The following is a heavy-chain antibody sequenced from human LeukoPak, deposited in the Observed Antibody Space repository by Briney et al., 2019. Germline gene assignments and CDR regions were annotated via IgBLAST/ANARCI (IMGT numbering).Heavy chain of an antibody. D-gene: IGHD3-10*01. CDR1: GVSISTSTYY. Sequence: SETLSLTCTVSGVSISTSTYYWAWIRQPPGKGLEWIGSMFYRGSTYYNASLKSRVTISVDTSKNQFSLNLSSVTASDTAIFYCARQGGSGGPASLIEYWGQGTLVTVSS. V-gene: IGHV4-39*01. J-gene: IGHJ4*02. CDR3: ARQGGSGGPASLIEY. CDR2: MFYRGST.